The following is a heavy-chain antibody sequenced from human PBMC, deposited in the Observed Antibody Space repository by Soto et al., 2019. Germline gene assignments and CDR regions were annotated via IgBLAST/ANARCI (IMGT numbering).Heavy chain of an antibody. CDR2: ISYDGSNK. V-gene: IGHV3-30*18. CDR3: AKDRGPGGGPYYYYGMDV. CDR1: GFTFSSYG. J-gene: IGHJ6*02. D-gene: IGHD3-10*01. Sequence: QVQLVESGGGVVQPGRSLRLSCAASGFTFSSYGMHWVRQAPGKGLEWVAVISYDGSNKYYADSVKGRFTISRDNSKNTLYLQMNSLRAEDTAVYYGAKDRGPGGGPYYYYGMDVWGQGTTVTVSS.